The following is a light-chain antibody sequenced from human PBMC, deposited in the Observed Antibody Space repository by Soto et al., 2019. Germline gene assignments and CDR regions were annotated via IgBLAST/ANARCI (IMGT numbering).Light chain of an antibody. CDR1: SSDVGGYNY. CDR3: SSYTISSLYV. V-gene: IGLV2-14*01. CDR2: DVS. J-gene: IGLJ1*01. Sequence: QSVLTQPASVSGSPGQSITISCTGTSSDVGGYNYVSWYQQHPGKAPKLMIYDVSNRPSGVSNRFSGSKSGNTASLTISGLQAEDEAEYYCSSYTISSLYVFGTGTKVTVL.